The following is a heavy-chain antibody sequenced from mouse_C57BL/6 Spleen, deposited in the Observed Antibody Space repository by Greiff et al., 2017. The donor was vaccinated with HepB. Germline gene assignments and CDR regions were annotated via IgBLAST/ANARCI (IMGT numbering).Heavy chain of an antibody. D-gene: IGHD2-4*01. Sequence: VQLKQSGAELVRPGASVKLSCTASGFNIKDYYMHWVKQRPEQGLEWIGRIDPEDGDTEYAPKFQGKATMTADTSSNTAYLQLSSLTSEDTAVYYCTTGFYDYDGTVAYWGQGTLVTVSA. J-gene: IGHJ3*01. V-gene: IGHV14-1*01. CDR3: TTGFYDYDGTVAY. CDR1: GFNIKDYY. CDR2: IDPEDGDT.